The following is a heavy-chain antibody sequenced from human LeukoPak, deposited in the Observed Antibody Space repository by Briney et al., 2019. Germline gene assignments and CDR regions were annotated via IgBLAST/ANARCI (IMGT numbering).Heavy chain of an antibody. CDR3: EARMATNQFDAFDI. J-gene: IGHJ3*02. D-gene: IGHD5-24*01. V-gene: IGHV3-48*04. CDR1: GFTFSSYS. CDR2: ISSSSSTI. Sequence: GGSLRLSCAAFGFTFSSYSMNWVRQAPGKGLEWVSYISSSSSTIYYADSVKGRFTISRDNAKNSLYLQMNSLRAEDTAMYYCEARMATNQFDAFDIWGQGTMVTVSS.